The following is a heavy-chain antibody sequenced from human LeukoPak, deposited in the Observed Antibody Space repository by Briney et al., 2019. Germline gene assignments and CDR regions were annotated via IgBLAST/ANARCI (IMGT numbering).Heavy chain of an antibody. J-gene: IGHJ6*02. CDR1: GGTFSSYA. D-gene: IGHD6-13*01. Sequence: SVKVSCKASGGTFSSYAISWVRQAPGQGLEWMGGLIPIFGTANYAQKFQGRVTITADESTSTAYMELSSLRSEDTAVYYCARGSFWSSSWYDYYYGMDVWGQGTTVTVSS. V-gene: IGHV1-69*13. CDR3: ARGSFWSSSWYDYYYGMDV. CDR2: LIPIFGTA.